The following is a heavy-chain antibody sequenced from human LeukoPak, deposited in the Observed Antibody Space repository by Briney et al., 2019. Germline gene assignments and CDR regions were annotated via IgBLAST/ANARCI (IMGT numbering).Heavy chain of an antibody. CDR3: AREDAVSSDDAFDL. J-gene: IGHJ3*01. D-gene: IGHD6-19*01. Sequence: SETLSLTCTVSGGSTNNYYWSWIRQPAGKGLEWIGLIYSSGSTSYNPSLKSQVTMSVDTSKNQFSLSLSAVTAADTAMYYCAREDAVSSDDAFDLWGQGTMVTVS. V-gene: IGHV4-4*07. CDR2: IYSSGST. CDR1: GGSTNNYY.